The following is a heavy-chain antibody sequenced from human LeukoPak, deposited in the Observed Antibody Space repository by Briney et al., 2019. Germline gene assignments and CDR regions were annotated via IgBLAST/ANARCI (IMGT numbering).Heavy chain of an antibody. D-gene: IGHD5-24*01. CDR1: GFTFSSYW. CDR3: ARERWSLSGRYFDY. J-gene: IGHJ4*02. Sequence: GGSLRLSCAASGFTFSSYWMSWVRQAPGKGLEWVANIKRDGSEKYYVDSVKGRFTISRDNAKNSLYLQMNSLRAKDTAVYYCARERWSLSGRYFDYWGQGTLVTVSS. CDR2: IKRDGSEK. V-gene: IGHV3-7*03.